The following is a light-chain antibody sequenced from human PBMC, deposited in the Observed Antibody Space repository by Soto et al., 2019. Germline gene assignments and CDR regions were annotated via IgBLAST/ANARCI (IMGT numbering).Light chain of an antibody. CDR3: QPYSYSRYLS. Sequence: EIVLTQSPGTLSLSPGERATLSCRASQIVSHNYLAWYQQKPGQAPRLLIYGVSSRATGIPDRFSGSGSGTDFTLTISRLEPEDFVVYYCQPYSYSRYLSFGTGTKVELK. V-gene: IGKV3-20*01. CDR1: QIVSHNY. J-gene: IGKJ3*01. CDR2: GVS.